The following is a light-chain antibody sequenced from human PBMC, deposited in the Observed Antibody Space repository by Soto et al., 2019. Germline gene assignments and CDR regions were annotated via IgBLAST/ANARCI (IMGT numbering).Light chain of an antibody. CDR2: EVT. Sequence: QAVLTQPASVAGSPGQSITISCTGTSSDIGAYDYVSWFQQHPDKAPKLMISEVTNRPSGVSDRFSGSKSGNAASLSISGLQAEGEAYYFCFSFTSAHTLIFGTGTKVTVL. J-gene: IGLJ1*01. CDR3: FSFTSAHTLI. V-gene: IGLV2-14*01. CDR1: SSDIGAYDY.